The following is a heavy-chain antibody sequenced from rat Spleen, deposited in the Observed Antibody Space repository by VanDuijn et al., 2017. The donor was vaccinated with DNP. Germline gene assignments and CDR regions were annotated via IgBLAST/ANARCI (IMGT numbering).Heavy chain of an antibody. Sequence: QVQLKESGPGLVQPSQTLSLTCTVSGFSLTSYNVHWVRQPPGKGLAWMGRMRYNGDTSYNSALKSRLSISRDTSKNQVFLKMNSLQTDDTGTYYCTRDVGPLLPGYPPFDYWGQGVMVTVSS. CDR1: GFSLTSYN. J-gene: IGHJ2*01. D-gene: IGHD1-4*01. CDR3: TRDVGPLLPGYPPFDY. CDR2: MRYNGDT. V-gene: IGHV2-63*01.